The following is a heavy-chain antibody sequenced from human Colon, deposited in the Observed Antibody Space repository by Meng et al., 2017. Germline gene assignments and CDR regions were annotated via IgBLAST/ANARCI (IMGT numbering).Heavy chain of an antibody. CDR3: ARPASVVYSYGSFDY. J-gene: IGHJ4*02. CDR1: VGTFSSYA. D-gene: IGHD5-18*01. Sequence: QVQLVQSGAEVKKPGSSVKVSCKASVGTFSSYAISWVRQAPGQGLEWMGGIIPILGIANYAQKFQGRVTITADKSTSTAYMELSSLRSEDTAVYYCARPASVVYSYGSFDYWGQGTLVTVSS. CDR2: IIPILGIA. V-gene: IGHV1-69*10.